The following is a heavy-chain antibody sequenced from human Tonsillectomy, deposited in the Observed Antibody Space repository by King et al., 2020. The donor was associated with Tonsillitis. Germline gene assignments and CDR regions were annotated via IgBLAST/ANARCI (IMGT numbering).Heavy chain of an antibody. J-gene: IGHJ6*03. D-gene: IGHD3-22*01. CDR2: IYPGDSDT. V-gene: IGHV5-51*01. Sequence: VQLVESGAEVKMPGESLKISCKGSGYSFTDYWIGWVRQVPGKGLEWMGIIYPGDSDTRYSPSFQGQVTISADTSISTAYLQWSSLKASDTAMYYCARHEKYYYDSSGYMDVWGKGTTVTVSS. CDR3: ARHEKYYYDSSGYMDV. CDR1: GYSFTDYW.